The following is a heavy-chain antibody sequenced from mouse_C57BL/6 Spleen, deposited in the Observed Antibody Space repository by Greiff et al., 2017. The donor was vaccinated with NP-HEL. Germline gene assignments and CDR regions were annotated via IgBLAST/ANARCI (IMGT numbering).Heavy chain of an antibody. CDR2: INPSNGGT. D-gene: IGHD1-1*02. V-gene: IGHV1-53*01. J-gene: IGHJ4*01. CDR3: ARGGYYGGAMDY. Sequence: VQLQQPGTELVKPGASVKLPCKASGYTFTSYWMHWVKQRPGQGLEWIGNINPSNGGTNYNEKFKSKATLTVDKSSSTAYMQLSSLTSEDSAVYYCARGGYYGGAMDYWGQGTSVTVSS. CDR1: GYTFTSYW.